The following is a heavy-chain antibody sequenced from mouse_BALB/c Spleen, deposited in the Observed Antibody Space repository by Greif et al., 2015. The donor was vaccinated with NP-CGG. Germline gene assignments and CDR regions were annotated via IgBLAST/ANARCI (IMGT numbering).Heavy chain of an antibody. J-gene: IGHJ4*01. Sequence: EVQLQQSGPRLVKPSQTLSLTCSVTGDSITSGYWSWIRKFPGNKLEYMGYISYSGSTYYNPSLKSRISITRDTSKNQYYLQLNSVTTEDTATYYCATYYRYDVKATDYWGQGTSVTVSS. CDR1: GDSITSGY. D-gene: IGHD2-14*01. CDR2: ISYSGST. V-gene: IGHV3-8*02. CDR3: ATYYRYDVKATDY.